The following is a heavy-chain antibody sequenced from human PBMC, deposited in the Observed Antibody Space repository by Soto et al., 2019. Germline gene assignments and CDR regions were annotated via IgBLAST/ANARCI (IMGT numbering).Heavy chain of an antibody. V-gene: IGHV4-39*02. CDR3: VRLLTTYYPYFDY. CDR2: ISYSGDT. Sequence: PSETLSLTCTVSGGSISSSDYYWGWVRQPPGKGLEWIGHISYSGDTYCSPSLKSRVAISVDSSKKHFSLKLSSVTAADTAVYFCVRLLTTYYPYFDYWGQGALVTVS. D-gene: IGHD4-4*01. J-gene: IGHJ4*02. CDR1: GGSISSSDYY.